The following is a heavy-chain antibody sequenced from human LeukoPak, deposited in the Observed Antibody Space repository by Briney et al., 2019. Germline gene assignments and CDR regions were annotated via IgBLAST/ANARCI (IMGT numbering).Heavy chain of an antibody. V-gene: IGHV3-30*02. J-gene: IGHJ4*02. D-gene: IGHD5-18*01. Sequence: GGSLRLSCAASGFTFSSYGMHWVRQAPGKGLEWVAFIRYDGSNKYYADSVKGRFTISRDKSKNTLYLQMNSLRGEDTAVYYCAKESQRGYSYGYIRDYFDSWGQGTLVTVSS. CDR1: GFTFSSYG. CDR2: IRYDGSNK. CDR3: AKESQRGYSYGYIRDYFDS.